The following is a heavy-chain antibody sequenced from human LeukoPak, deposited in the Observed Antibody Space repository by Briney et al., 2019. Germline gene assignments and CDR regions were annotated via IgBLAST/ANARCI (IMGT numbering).Heavy chain of an antibody. CDR1: GGTFSSYA. J-gene: IGHJ6*03. CDR2: IIPIFGTA. Sequence: ASVKVSCKASGGTFSSYAISWVRQAPGQGLEWMGGIIPIFGTANYAQKFQGRVTITADESTSTAYMELSSLRSEDTAVYYCARCNYYGSGSYGYYYYMDVWGKGTTVTISS. CDR3: ARCNYYGSGSYGYYYYMDV. V-gene: IGHV1-69*13. D-gene: IGHD3-10*01.